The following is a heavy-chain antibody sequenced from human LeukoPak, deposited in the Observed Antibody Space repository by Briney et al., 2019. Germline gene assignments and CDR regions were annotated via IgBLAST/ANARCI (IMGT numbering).Heavy chain of an antibody. Sequence: SVKASCKASGYTFTSYGISWVRQAPGQGLEWMGGIIPIFGTANYAQKFQGRVTITADESTSTAYMELSSLRSEDTAVYYCARDDSSGYYFGAFDIWGQGTMVTVSS. CDR2: IIPIFGTA. J-gene: IGHJ3*02. CDR3: ARDDSSGYYFGAFDI. D-gene: IGHD3-22*01. CDR1: GYTFTSYG. V-gene: IGHV1-69*13.